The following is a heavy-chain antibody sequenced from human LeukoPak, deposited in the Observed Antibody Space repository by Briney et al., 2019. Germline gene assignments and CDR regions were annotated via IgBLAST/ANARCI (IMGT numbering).Heavy chain of an antibody. CDR2: IYYSGST. CDR1: GGSISSGGYY. J-gene: IGHJ4*02. D-gene: IGHD3-22*01. CDR3: VRVVIGMSVYLDY. V-gene: IGHV4-31*03. Sequence: PSETLSLTCTVSGGSISSGGYYWSWIRQHPGKGLEWIGYIYYSGSTYYNPSLKSRVTISVDTSKNQFSLKLSSVTAADTAVYYCVRVVIGMSVYLDYWGQGTLVTVSS.